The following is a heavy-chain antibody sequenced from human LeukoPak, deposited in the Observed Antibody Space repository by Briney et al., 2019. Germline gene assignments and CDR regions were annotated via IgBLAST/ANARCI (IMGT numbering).Heavy chain of an antibody. CDR2: ISYDGSNK. D-gene: IGHD3-22*01. V-gene: IGHV3-30*18. J-gene: IGHJ4*02. CDR1: GFTFSSYG. CDR3: AKTTYYYDSSGVDY. Sequence: QTGGSLRLSCAASGFTFSSYGMHWVRQAPGKGLEWVAVISYDGSNKYYADSVKGRFTISRDNSKNTLYLQMNSLRAEDTAVYYCAKTTYYYDSSGVDYWGQGTLVTVSS.